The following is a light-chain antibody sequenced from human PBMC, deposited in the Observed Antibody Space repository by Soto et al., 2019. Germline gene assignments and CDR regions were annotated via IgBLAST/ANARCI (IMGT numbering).Light chain of an antibody. J-gene: IGKJ2*01. V-gene: IGKV1D-12*01. CDR2: AAS. CDR1: QGISSW. Sequence: DLPMTQFPSSVSASVGDRVTITCRASQGISSWLAWYQQKPGEAPKLLIYAASNLQTGVPSRFSGSESGTDFTLTISSLQPEDFATYYCQQANSFPYTFGQGTKLEIK. CDR3: QQANSFPYT.